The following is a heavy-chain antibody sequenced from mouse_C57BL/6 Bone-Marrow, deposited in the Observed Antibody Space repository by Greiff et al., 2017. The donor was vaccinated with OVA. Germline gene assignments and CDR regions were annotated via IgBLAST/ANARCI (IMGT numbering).Heavy chain of an antibody. Sequence: EVQVVESGEGLVKPGGSLKLSCAASGFTFSSYAMSWVRQTPEKRLEWVAYISSGGDYIYYADTVQGRFTISRDNARNTLYLQMSSLKSEDTAMYYCTREGAQAVYYAMDYWGQGTSVTVSS. CDR3: TREGAQAVYYAMDY. CDR2: ISSGGDYI. J-gene: IGHJ4*01. CDR1: GFTFSSYA. D-gene: IGHD3-2*02. V-gene: IGHV5-9-1*02.